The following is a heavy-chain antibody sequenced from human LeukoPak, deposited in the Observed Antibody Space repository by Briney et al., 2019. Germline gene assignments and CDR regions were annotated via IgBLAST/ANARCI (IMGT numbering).Heavy chain of an antibody. Sequence: PSETLSLTCTVSGGSISSYYWSWIRQPPGKGLEWIGYIYYSGSTNYNPSLKSRVTISVDTSKNQFSLKLSSVTAADTAVYYCATSRGDYYGYWGQGTLVTVSS. CDR1: GGSISSYY. CDR3: ATSRGDYYGY. J-gene: IGHJ4*02. CDR2: IYYSGST. V-gene: IGHV4-59*12. D-gene: IGHD3-16*01.